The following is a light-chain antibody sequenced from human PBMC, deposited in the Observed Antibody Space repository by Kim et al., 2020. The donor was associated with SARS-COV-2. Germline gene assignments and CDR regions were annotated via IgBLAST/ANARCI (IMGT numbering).Light chain of an antibody. CDR1: QSVSSN. Sequence: SVSPGESATLSCRASQSVSSNLAWYQQKPGQAPRLLIYGASTRATGIPARCSGSGSGTEFTLTISSLQSEDFAVYYCQQYNNWPLTFGQGTKLAI. V-gene: IGKV3D-15*01. CDR3: QQYNNWPLT. J-gene: IGKJ2*01. CDR2: GAS.